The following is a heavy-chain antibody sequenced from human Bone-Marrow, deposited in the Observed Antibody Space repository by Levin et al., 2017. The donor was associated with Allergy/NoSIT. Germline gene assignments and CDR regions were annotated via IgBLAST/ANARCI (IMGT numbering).Heavy chain of an antibody. J-gene: IGHJ6*02. CDR2: ISGSGGST. D-gene: IGHD3-10*01. V-gene: IGHV3-23*01. CDR1: GFTFSSYA. CDR3: AKDIVYGSGGYGYYGYGMGV. Sequence: GESLKISCAASGFTFSSYAMSWVRPAPGKGLEWVSAISGSGGSTYYADLVKGRFTIPRDNSKNTLYLQMNSRRAEDTAVYYCAKDIVYGSGGYGYYGYGMGVWGQGTTVTVS.